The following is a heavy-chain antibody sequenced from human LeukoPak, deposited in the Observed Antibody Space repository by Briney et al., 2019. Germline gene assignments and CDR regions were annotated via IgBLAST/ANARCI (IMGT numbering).Heavy chain of an antibody. Sequence: PGGSLRLSCAASGFTFSSYAMSWVPQAPGKGLEWVSAISGSGGSTYYADSVKGRFTISRDNSKNTLYLQMNSLRAEDTAVYYCAKTDIVVVPAAMRGGYFDYWGQGTLVTVSS. J-gene: IGHJ4*02. CDR1: GFTFSSYA. V-gene: IGHV3-23*01. CDR3: AKTDIVVVPAAMRGGYFDY. D-gene: IGHD2-2*01. CDR2: ISGSGGST.